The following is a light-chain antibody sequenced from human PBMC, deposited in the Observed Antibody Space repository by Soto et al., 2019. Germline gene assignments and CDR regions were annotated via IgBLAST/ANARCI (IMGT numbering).Light chain of an antibody. J-gene: IGKJ2*01. CDR3: QQYGSSREYT. CDR2: GAS. Sequence: EIVLTQSPGTLSLSPGERATLSCRASQSVSSSYLAWYQQKPGQAPRLLIYGASSRATGIPDRFSGSGSGTDFTLTISILEPEDFAVYYCQQYGSSREYTFGQGTKLEIK. V-gene: IGKV3-20*01. CDR1: QSVSSSY.